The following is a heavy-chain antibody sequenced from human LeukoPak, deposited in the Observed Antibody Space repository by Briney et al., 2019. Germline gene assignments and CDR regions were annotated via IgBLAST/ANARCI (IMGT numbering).Heavy chain of an antibody. V-gene: IGHV3-30*02. CDR2: IRHDGSNK. CDR3: AKDRGYSNYPGAFDI. D-gene: IGHD4-11*01. Sequence: PGGSLRLSCAASGFTFSSYGMHWVRQAPGKGLEWVAFIRHDGSNKYYADSVKGRFTISRDNSKNTLYLQMNSLRAEDTAVYYCAKDRGYSNYPGAFDIWGQGTMVTVSS. CDR1: GFTFSSYG. J-gene: IGHJ3*02.